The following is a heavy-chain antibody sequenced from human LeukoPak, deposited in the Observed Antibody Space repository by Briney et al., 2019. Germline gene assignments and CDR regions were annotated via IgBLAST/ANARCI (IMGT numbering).Heavy chain of an antibody. J-gene: IGHJ4*02. V-gene: IGHV3-73*01. D-gene: IGHD3-22*01. Sequence: GGSLRLSCSASGFTFDSYAMHWVRQASGKGLEWVGRIRSKANSYATAYAASVKGRFTISRDDSKNTAYLQMNSLKTEDTAVYYCTSIPSGYYCYWGQGTLVTVSS. CDR3: TSIPSGYYCY. CDR1: GFTFDSYA. CDR2: IRSKANSYAT.